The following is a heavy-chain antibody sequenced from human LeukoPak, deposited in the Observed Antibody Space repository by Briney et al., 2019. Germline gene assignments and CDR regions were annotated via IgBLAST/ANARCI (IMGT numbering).Heavy chain of an antibody. CDR1: GGSFSGYY. V-gene: IGHV4-34*01. CDR2: INHSGST. CDR3: ASFIAAAGSYYFDY. Sequence: SETLSLTRAVYGGSFSGYYWSWIRQPPGKGLEWIGEINHSGSTNYNPSLKSRVTISVDTSKNQFSLKLSSVTAADTAVYYCASFIAAAGSYYFDYWGQGTLVTVSS. D-gene: IGHD6-13*01. J-gene: IGHJ4*02.